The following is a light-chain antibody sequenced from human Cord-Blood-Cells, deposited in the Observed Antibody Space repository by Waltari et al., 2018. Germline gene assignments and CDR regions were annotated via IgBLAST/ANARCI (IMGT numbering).Light chain of an antibody. J-gene: IGLJ3*02. CDR3: SSYTSSSTWV. CDR2: DVS. V-gene: IGLV2-14*03. CDR1: SSEVGGYNS. Sequence: QSALTHPASVSGSPGQSITIPCTGTSSEVGGYNSVSWYQQHPGKAPKLMIYDVSNRPLGVSNRFSGSKSGNTASLTISGLQAEDEADYYCSSYTSSSTWVFGGGTKLTVL.